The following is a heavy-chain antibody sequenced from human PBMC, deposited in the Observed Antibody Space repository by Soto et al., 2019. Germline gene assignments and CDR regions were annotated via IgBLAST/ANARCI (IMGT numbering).Heavy chain of an antibody. CDR3: NRGLASGDY. J-gene: IGHJ4*02. Sequence: QVQLVQPGAEVKKPGASVKFSCKASGYIFTNFYIHWVRQAPGQGLEWIGIINPNGGSTNYAQNLQGRVTITRDTSTSTFELALSSLRSEATDVYYCNRGLASGDYGGQGALINVSS. CDR1: GYIFTNFY. V-gene: IGHV1-46*03. D-gene: IGHD6-6*01. CDR2: INPNGGST.